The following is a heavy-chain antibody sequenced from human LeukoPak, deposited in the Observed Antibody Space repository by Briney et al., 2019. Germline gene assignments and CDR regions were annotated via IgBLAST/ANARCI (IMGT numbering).Heavy chain of an antibody. J-gene: IGHJ4*02. Sequence: PSQTLSLTCTVSGVSISSGGYYWSWIRQPPGKGLEWIGYIYHSGSTYYNPSLKSRVTISVDRSKNQFSLKLSSVTAADTAVYYCAREATGGDYWGQGTLVTVSS. CDR1: GVSISSGGYY. CDR3: AREATGGDY. V-gene: IGHV4-30-2*01. D-gene: IGHD1-26*01. CDR2: IYHSGST.